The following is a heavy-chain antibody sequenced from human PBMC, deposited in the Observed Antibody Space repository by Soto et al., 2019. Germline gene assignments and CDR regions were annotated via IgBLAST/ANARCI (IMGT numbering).Heavy chain of an antibody. D-gene: IGHD1-7*01. CDR3: AYLYNWNYITPFDY. Sequence: QITLKESGPTLVKPTQTLTLTCSFSGFSLNTAGMGVGWIRQPPGKALEWLALIYWNDDGRYNPSLKSRLTISHDSPKNQVVLTMTNMDPVDTATYSCAYLYNWNYITPFDYWGRGILVSVSS. CDR1: GFSLNTAGMG. V-gene: IGHV2-5*01. J-gene: IGHJ4*02. CDR2: IYWNDDG.